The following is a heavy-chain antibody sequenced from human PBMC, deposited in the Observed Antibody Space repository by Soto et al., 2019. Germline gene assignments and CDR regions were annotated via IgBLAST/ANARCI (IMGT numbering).Heavy chain of an antibody. Sequence: ASVKVSCKASGYTFTDYYMHWVRQAPGQGLEWMGWINPNSDGTNYAQKFQGRVTMTRDTSISTAYMEVSRLRSDDTAVYYCARDKVAGDYYYYDMDVWGQGTTVTVSS. V-gene: IGHV1-2*02. CDR1: GYTFTDYY. J-gene: IGHJ6*02. D-gene: IGHD6-19*01. CDR2: INPNSDGT. CDR3: ARDKVAGDYYYYDMDV.